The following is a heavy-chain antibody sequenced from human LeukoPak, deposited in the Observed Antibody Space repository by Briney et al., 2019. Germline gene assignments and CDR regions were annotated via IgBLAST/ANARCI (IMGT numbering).Heavy chain of an antibody. CDR3: ARAGGSTVSHSDY. CDR2: VSSSTSYI. CDR1: GFTFSSYS. Sequence: GGSLRLSCAASGFTFSSYSMNWIRQAPGKGLEWVSSVSSSTSYIYYADSVKGRFTISKDNAKNSLYLQMNSLRAEDTAVYYCARAGGSTVSHSDYWGQGTLVTVSS. D-gene: IGHD4-17*01. J-gene: IGHJ4*02. V-gene: IGHV3-21*01.